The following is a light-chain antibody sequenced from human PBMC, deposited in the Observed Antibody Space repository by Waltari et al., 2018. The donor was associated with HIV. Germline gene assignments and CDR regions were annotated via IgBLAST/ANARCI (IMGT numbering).Light chain of an antibody. CDR2: EVI. V-gene: IGLV2-11*01. J-gene: IGLJ3*02. CDR1: RSDVGCYDS. Sequence: SALTTPRLVSGSPGQSVTISCTGTRSDVGCYDSVSWYLQHPGKVPKLIIYEVIKRPSGVPDRFSGSKSGNTASLTISGLQTEDEADYFCCSYAGTYTYVLFGGGTKLTVL. CDR3: CSYAGTYTYVL.